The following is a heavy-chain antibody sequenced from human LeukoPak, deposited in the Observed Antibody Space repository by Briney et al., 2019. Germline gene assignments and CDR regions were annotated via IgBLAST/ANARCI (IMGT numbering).Heavy chain of an antibody. J-gene: IGHJ6*02. CDR2: IIPILGIA. Sequence: GASVKVSCKASGGTFSSYAITWVRQAPGQGLEWMGRIIPILGIATYAQNFQGRVTVTADKSTSTAYMELSRLRSDDTAVYYCAREFIVVVPAAIHGMDVWGQGTTVTVSS. V-gene: IGHV1-69*04. CDR1: GGTFSSYA. D-gene: IGHD2-2*02. CDR3: AREFIVVVPAAIHGMDV.